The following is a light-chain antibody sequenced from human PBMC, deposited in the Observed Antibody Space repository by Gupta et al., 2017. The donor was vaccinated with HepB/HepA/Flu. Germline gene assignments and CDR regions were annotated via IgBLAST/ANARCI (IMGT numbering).Light chain of an antibody. J-gene: IGKJ4*01. CDR1: QRITNY. V-gene: IGKV3-11*01. CDR3: QQRSEWPLT. CDR2: DAS. Sequence: EIVLTQSPATLSVSPGETATLSCRASQRITNYLAWYQQKPGQAPRLLIYDASNWATGIPVRFSGAGFGTDFTLTIRSLEPEDSAVYYCQQRSEWPLTFGGGTKVEIK.